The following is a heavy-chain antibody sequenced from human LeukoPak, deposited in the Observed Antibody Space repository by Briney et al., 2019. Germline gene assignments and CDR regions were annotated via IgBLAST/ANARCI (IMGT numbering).Heavy chain of an antibody. CDR2: ISSSGSML. CDR3: ARDTNQYSRFDY. CDR1: GFTFSDYY. J-gene: IGHJ4*02. Sequence: GGSLRLSCTVSGFTFSDYYMSWVRQAPGKGLEWVSYISSSGSMLHYADSVKGRFTISRDNAKNSLYLQMNSLRAEDTAVYYCARDTNQYSRFDYWGQGTLVTVSS. V-gene: IGHV3-11*04. D-gene: IGHD6-6*01.